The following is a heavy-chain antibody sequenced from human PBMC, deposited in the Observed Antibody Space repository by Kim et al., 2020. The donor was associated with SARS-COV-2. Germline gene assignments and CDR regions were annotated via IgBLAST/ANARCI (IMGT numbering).Heavy chain of an antibody. CDR1: GFTFSSYA. J-gene: IGHJ3*02. CDR3: ASLYSGSPNDAFDI. V-gene: IGHV3-30*04. Sequence: GGSLRLSCAASGFTFSSYAMHWVRQAPGKGLEWVAVISYDGSNKYYADSVKGRFTISRDNSKNTLYLQMNSLRAEDTAVYYCASLYSGSPNDAFDIWGQG. CDR2: ISYDGSNK. D-gene: IGHD1-26*01.